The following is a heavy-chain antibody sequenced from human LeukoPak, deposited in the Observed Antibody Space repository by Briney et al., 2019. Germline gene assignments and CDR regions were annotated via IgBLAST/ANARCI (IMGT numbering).Heavy chain of an antibody. D-gene: IGHD3-16*01. CDR1: GFTFSSYS. CDR3: ARDSLIKGTDY. Sequence: GGSLRLSCAASGFTFSSYSMNWVRQAPGKGLEWVSYISSSSSTIYYADSVKGRFTISRDNAKNSLYLQMNSLRAEDTAVYYCARDSLIKGTDYWGHGTLVTVSP. CDR2: ISSSSSTI. V-gene: IGHV3-48*04. J-gene: IGHJ4*01.